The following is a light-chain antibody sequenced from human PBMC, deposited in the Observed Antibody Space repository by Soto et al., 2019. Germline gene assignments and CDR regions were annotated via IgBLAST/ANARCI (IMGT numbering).Light chain of an antibody. CDR2: GAS. CDR1: QSVSSSY. CDR3: QQYGSSPYT. J-gene: IGKJ2*01. V-gene: IGKV3-20*01. Sequence: EIVLTQSPGTLSLSPGERATLSCRASQSVSSSYLAWYQQKPGQAPRLLIYGASSRANGIPDRFSGSGSGTDFTLTISRLEPEGFAVYYCQQYGSSPYTFGQGTKLEIK.